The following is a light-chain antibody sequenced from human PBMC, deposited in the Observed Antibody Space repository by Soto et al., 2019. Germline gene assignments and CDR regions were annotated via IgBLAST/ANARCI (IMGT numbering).Light chain of an antibody. CDR2: EGN. CDR3: SSYAPSRTLL. CDR1: SSDVGTYNL. J-gene: IGLJ2*01. V-gene: IGLV2-23*01. Sequence: QSALTQPASVSGSPGESITISCTGTSSDVGTYNLVTWYQQHPGRVPKLIPYEGNKRPSGVSSRFSASKSGNTASLTISGLQAEDEADYFCSSYAPSRTLLFGGGTK.